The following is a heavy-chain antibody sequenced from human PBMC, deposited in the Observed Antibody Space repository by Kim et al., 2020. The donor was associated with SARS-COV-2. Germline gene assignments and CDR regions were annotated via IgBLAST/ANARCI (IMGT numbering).Heavy chain of an antibody. J-gene: IGHJ6*02. D-gene: IGHD3-3*01. V-gene: IGHV1-2*02. CDR3: ARDHGITIFGVVTRYYYGMDV. Sequence: ASVKVSCKASGYTFTGYYMHWVRQAPGQGLEWMGWINPNSGGTNYAQKFQGRVTMTRDTSISTAYMELSRLRSDDTAVYYCARDHGITIFGVVTRYYYGMDVWGQGTTVTVSS. CDR2: INPNSGGT. CDR1: GYTFTGYY.